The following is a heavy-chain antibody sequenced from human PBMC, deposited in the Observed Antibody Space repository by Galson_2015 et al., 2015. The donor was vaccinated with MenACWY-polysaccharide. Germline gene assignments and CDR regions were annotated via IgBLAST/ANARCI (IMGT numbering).Heavy chain of an antibody. V-gene: IGHV3-48*03. CDR3: ARVPGGGYGHVFDY. CDR1: GFTSSSSE. D-gene: IGHD5-18*01. Sequence: SLRLSCAASGFTSSSSEMTWVRQAPGKGLEWLSYISSSAGTTYYADSVRGRFTISRDNAKTSLYLQMNSLRAEDTAVYYCARVPGGGYGHVFDYWGQGTLVTVSS. CDR2: ISSSAGTT. J-gene: IGHJ4*02.